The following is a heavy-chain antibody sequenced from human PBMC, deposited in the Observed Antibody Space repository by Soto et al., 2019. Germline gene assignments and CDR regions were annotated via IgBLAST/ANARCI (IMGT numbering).Heavy chain of an antibody. CDR1: GGSFSGYG. CDR2: INHSGST. Sequence: PSETLSLTCAVYGGSFSGYGWSWIRQPPGKGLEWIGEINHSGSTNYNPSLKSRVTISVDTSKNQFSLKLSSVTAEDTAVYYCARDYSSYGPFDYWGQGTLVTVSS. V-gene: IGHV4-34*01. CDR3: ARDYSSYGPFDY. J-gene: IGHJ4*02. D-gene: IGHD5-18*01.